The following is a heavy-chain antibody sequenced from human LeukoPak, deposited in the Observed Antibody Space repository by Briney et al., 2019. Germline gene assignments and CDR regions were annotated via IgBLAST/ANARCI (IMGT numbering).Heavy chain of an antibody. J-gene: IGHJ4*02. Sequence: SGALSLTCMVSGGSLSSSRYYWGWIRQPPGEGLECLGSMYYSGSTFYHPSRKSRVPIPVKTSQDQVSLKPSSVNRADAAVYYCASEGGNYDILTGYYPYYFDFWGQGTLVTVSS. CDR3: ASEGGNYDILTGYYPYYFDF. V-gene: IGHV4-39*01. CDR2: MYYSGST. D-gene: IGHD3-9*01. CDR1: GGSLSSSRYY.